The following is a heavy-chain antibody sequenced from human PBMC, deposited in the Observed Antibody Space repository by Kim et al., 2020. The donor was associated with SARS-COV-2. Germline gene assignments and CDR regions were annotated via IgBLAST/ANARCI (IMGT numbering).Heavy chain of an antibody. CDR3: ARGPRAREIHSITMIVVGVVDNWFDP. D-gene: IGHD3-22*01. CDR2: IYYSGST. CDR1: GGSISSYY. J-gene: IGHJ5*02. V-gene: IGHV4-59*01. Sequence: SETLSLTCTVSGGSISSYYWSWIRQPPGKGLEWIGYIYYSGSTNYNPSLKSRVTISVDTSKNQFSLKLSSVTAADTAVYYCARGPRAREIHSITMIVVGVVDNWFDPWGQGTLVTVSS.